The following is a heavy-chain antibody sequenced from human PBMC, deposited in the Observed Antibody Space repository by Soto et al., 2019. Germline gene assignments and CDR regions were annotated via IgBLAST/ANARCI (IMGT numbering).Heavy chain of an antibody. Sequence: QPGGSLRLSCAASGFTFSSYNMNWVRQAPGKGLEWVSYISRGSTTIYYADSVKGRFTISRDDAKDSLYLQMDSLRDEDTAVYYCARRYGDYEGDDYLGQGTLVTVS. CDR1: GFTFSSYN. J-gene: IGHJ4*02. D-gene: IGHD4-17*01. CDR3: ARRYGDYEGDDY. V-gene: IGHV3-48*02. CDR2: ISRGSTTI.